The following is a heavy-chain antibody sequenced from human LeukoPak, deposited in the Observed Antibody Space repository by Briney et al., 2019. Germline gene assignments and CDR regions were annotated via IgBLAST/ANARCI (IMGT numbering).Heavy chain of an antibody. V-gene: IGHV1-2*02. Sequence: ASVKDSCKASGYTFTGYYMHWVRQAPGQGREWMGWINTNSGGTNYAQKFQGRVTMTRDASISTAYMELSRLSSDDTAVYYCARGPETSYSGSWYFGYWGQGTLVTVSS. CDR2: INTNSGGT. D-gene: IGHD6-13*01. CDR1: GYTFTGYY. J-gene: IGHJ4*02. CDR3: ARGPETSYSGSWYFGY.